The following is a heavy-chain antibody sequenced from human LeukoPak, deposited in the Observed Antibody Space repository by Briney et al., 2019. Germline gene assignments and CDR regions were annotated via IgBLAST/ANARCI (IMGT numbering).Heavy chain of an antibody. D-gene: IGHD2-8*01. J-gene: IGHJ4*02. V-gene: IGHV4-61*01. CDR3: SRENGAFSPFGY. CDR2: ISYSGTT. Sequence: SETLSLTCTVSGGSVRSDSNYWSWIRQPPGKGLEWIGYISYSGTTDYNPSLESRVTVSLDKSKNQLSLNLTSVTAADTAVYYCSRENGAFSPFGYWGQGTLVTVLS. CDR1: GGSVRSDSNY.